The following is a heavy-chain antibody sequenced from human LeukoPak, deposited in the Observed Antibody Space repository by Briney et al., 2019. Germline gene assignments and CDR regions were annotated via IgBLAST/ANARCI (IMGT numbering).Heavy chain of an antibody. CDR1: GFTFSSYA. Sequence: LRLSCAASGFTFSSYAMSWIRQHPGKGLEWIGYIYYSGSTYYNPSLKSRVTISVDTSKNQFSLKLSSVTAADTAVYYCARDRQLEPPDYWGQGTLVTVSS. D-gene: IGHD1-1*01. V-gene: IGHV4-31*02. J-gene: IGHJ4*02. CDR3: ARDRQLEPPDY. CDR2: IYYSGST.